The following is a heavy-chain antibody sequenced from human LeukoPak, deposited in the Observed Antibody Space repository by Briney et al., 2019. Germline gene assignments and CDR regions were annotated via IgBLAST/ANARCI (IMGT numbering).Heavy chain of an antibody. D-gene: IGHD4-23*01. J-gene: IGHJ2*01. CDR3: ARVTSYGGNSGWYFDL. Sequence: KPSETLSLTCTVSGGSISSSSYYWGWIRQPPGKGLEWIGLIYPSGSINNNASLKSRVTISLDTSKNLFSLRLSSVTAADTAIYYCARVTSYGGNSGWYFDLWGRGTLVTVSS. V-gene: IGHV4-61*05. CDR2: IYPSGSI. CDR1: GGSISSSSYY.